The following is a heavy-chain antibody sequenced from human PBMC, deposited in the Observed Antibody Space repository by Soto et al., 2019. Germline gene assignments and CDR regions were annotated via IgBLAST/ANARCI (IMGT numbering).Heavy chain of an antibody. J-gene: IGHJ6*02. CDR1: GGSFSGYY. V-gene: IGHV4-34*01. Sequence: ALSLTCAVYGGSFSGYYWSWIRQPPGKGLEWIGEINHSGSTNYNPSLKSRVTISVDTSKNQFSLKLSSVTAADTAVYYCASSKGYYDFWSGHQYYYGMDVWGQGTRSPSP. CDR3: ASSKGYYDFWSGHQYYYGMDV. CDR2: INHSGST. D-gene: IGHD3-3*01.